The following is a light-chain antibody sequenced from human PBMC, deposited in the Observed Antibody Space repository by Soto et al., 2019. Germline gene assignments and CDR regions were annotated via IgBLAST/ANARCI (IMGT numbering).Light chain of an antibody. Sequence: EIVLTQSPGTLSLSPGERATLSCRASQSASSSSLAWYQQKPGQAPRILIYDASIRATGIPNRFSGSGSGTDFTLTISRLEPEDSAVYYCQHYGSSPLTFGGGTKVDIK. J-gene: IGKJ4*01. CDR1: QSASSSS. CDR2: DAS. CDR3: QHYGSSPLT. V-gene: IGKV3-20*01.